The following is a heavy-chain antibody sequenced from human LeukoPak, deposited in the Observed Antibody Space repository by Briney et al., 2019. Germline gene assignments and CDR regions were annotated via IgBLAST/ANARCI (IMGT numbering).Heavy chain of an antibody. D-gene: IGHD3-22*01. Sequence: PGGSLRLSCEASGFTFSSYAIRWVRQAPGTGLEWVSSIPGSGGATYYADSVRGRFSISRDSSKNTVYLQMNSLRDEDTAVYYCARARPWDSSRSYYFGMDVWGHGTTVTVS. J-gene: IGHJ6*02. CDR2: IPGSGGAT. V-gene: IGHV3-23*01. CDR1: GFTFSSYA. CDR3: ARARPWDSSRSYYFGMDV.